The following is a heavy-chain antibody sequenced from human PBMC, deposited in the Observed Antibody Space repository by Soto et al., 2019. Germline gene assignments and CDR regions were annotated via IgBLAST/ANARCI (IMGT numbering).Heavy chain of an antibody. D-gene: IGHD2-2*01. V-gene: IGHV3-23*01. Sequence: EVQLLESGGGLVQPGGSLRLSCAASGFTFSSYAMNWVRQAPGKGLEWVSGISLSGGSTYYADSLKGRFTISRDNSKNTLDMQMNSLRAEDTARYYCAKEQRTNMPYGMDVWGQGTTVTVSS. CDR3: AKEQRTNMPYGMDV. CDR2: ISLSGGST. J-gene: IGHJ6*02. CDR1: GFTFSSYA.